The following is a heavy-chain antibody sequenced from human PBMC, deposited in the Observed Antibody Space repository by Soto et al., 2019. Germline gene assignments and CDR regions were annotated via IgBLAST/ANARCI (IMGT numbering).Heavy chain of an antibody. Sequence: QLQLQGSGPGLVKPSETLSLTCTVSGGSFSTTTYYWGWVRQPPGKGLEWIGNIYYTGRTYYNPSLKSRVTISVNTSNKQFSLRLNSVTAADTAVYYCATHRRYSSGWYYYGMDVWGQGTTVTVSS. CDR1: GGSFSTTTYY. D-gene: IGHD6-25*01. V-gene: IGHV4-39*01. J-gene: IGHJ6*02. CDR2: IYYTGRT. CDR3: ATHRRYSSGWYYYGMDV.